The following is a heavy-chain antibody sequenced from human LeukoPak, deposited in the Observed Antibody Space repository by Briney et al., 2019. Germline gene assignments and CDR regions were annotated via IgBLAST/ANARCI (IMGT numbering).Heavy chain of an antibody. D-gene: IGHD3-10*01. CDR3: ARSSPTMVSDAFDI. Sequence: GGSLRLSCAASGFTFSSYAMHWVRQAPGKGLEWGAIISYDGSNKYYADSVKGRLTTSRDNSQNTLYLQMSSLRAADTAVYFCARSSPTMVSDAFDIWGQGTLVTVSS. V-gene: IGHV3-30*04. CDR2: ISYDGSNK. J-gene: IGHJ3*02. CDR1: GFTFSSYA.